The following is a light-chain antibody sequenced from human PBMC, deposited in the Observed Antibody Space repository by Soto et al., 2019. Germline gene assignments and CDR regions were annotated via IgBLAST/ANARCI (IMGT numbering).Light chain of an antibody. CDR3: QQFGSCPPWS. J-gene: IGKJ1*01. Sequence: EIVLTQSPATLSLSPGERATFSCRASQSVSSNSLAWYQHKPGQAPRLLIYGASSRATGIPDRFSGSVSVTDFTLTISRLEPEDYAGYYCQQFGSCPPWSFGQGTKVEIK. CDR2: GAS. CDR1: QSVSSNS. V-gene: IGKV3-20*01.